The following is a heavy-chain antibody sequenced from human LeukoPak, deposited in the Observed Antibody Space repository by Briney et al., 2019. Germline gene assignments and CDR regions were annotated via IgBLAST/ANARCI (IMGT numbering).Heavy chain of an antibody. D-gene: IGHD2-15*01. J-gene: IGHJ3*02. Sequence: ASVKVSCKASGYTFTSYDINWVRQATGQGLEWMGWMNPNSGNTGYAQKFQGRVTMTRNTSISTAYMELSSLRSEDMAVYYCARVVRWRTDAFDIWGQGTMVTVSS. V-gene: IGHV1-8*01. CDR1: GYTFTSYD. CDR2: MNPNSGNT. CDR3: ARVVRWRTDAFDI.